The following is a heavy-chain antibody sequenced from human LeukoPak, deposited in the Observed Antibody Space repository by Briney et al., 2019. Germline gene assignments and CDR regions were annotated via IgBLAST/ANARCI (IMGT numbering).Heavy chain of an antibody. V-gene: IGHV5-51*01. J-gene: IGHJ4*02. D-gene: IGHD6-13*01. Sequence: RGESLKISCKGSGYSLTSYWIGWVRQMPGKGLEWMGIIYPGDSDTRYSPSFQGQVTISADKSISTAYLQWSSLKASDTAMYYCARLIGADSSSPPYYDYWGQGTLVTVSS. CDR1: GYSLTSYW. CDR3: ARLIGADSSSPPYYDY. CDR2: IYPGDSDT.